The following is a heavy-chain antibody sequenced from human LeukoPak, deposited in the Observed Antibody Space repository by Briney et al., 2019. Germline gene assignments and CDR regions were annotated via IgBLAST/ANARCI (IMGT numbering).Heavy chain of an antibody. Sequence: GGSLRLSCAASGFTFSSYSMNWVRQAPGKGLEWVSVIYSGGSTYYADSVRGRFTLSRDSSKNTLYLQMNSLRAEDTAMYYCARSSPYYFDYWGQGTLVTVSS. CDR1: GFTFSSYS. CDR2: IYSGGST. V-gene: IGHV3-53*01. CDR3: ARSSPYYFDY. J-gene: IGHJ4*02.